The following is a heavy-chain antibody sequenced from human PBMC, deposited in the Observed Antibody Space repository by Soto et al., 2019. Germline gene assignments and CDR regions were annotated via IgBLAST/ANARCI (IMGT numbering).Heavy chain of an antibody. CDR1: GYTFTSYG. CDR2: ISAYNGNT. V-gene: IGHV1-18*01. CDR3: AGRFDYYDSSGYYSY. Sequence: ASVKVSCKXSGYTFTSYGISWVRQAPGQGLEWMGWISAYNGNTNYAQKLQGRVTMTTDTSTSTAYMELRSLRSDDTAVYYCAGRFDYYDSSGYYSYWGQGTLVTVSS. D-gene: IGHD3-22*01. J-gene: IGHJ4*02.